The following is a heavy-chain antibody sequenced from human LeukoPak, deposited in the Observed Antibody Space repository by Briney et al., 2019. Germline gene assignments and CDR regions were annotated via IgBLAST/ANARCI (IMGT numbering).Heavy chain of an antibody. J-gene: IGHJ3*02. V-gene: IGHV3-74*03. CDR1: GFTFSSHW. CDR3: ARSKSWYSTEAFDI. Sequence: GGSLRLSCAASGFTFSSHWMHWVRHAPGKGLVWVSRINGNGSNTTYADSVKGRFTISRDNAKNTLYLQMNSLRAEDTAVYHCARSKSWYSTEAFDIWGQGTMVTGSS. D-gene: IGHD2-15*01. CDR2: INGNGSNT.